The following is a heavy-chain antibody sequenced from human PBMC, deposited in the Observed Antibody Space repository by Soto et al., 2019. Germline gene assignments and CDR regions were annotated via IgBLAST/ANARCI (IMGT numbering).Heavy chain of an antibody. CDR2: INHSGST. CDR3: ARVTMVRGVTNFDY. V-gene: IGHV4-34*01. Sequence: QVQLQQWGAGLLKPSETLSLTCAVYGGSFSGYYSSWIRQPPGKGLEWIGEINHSGSTNYNPSLKSRVTISVDTSKNQFSLKLSSVTAADTAVYYCARVTMVRGVTNFDYWGQGTLVTVSS. J-gene: IGHJ4*02. CDR1: GGSFSGYY. D-gene: IGHD3-10*01.